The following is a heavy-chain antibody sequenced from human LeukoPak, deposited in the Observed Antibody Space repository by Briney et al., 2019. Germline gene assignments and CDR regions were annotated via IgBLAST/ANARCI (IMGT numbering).Heavy chain of an antibody. Sequence: SETLSLTCTVSGGSISSYYWRWIRQPAGKGLEWIGRIYTSGSTNYNPSPKCRDTMSVHTSKNQFSLKLRSMTAADTAVYYCARGQSQDNNWSFDYWGQGNLVTVSS. J-gene: IGHJ4*02. CDR1: GGSISSYY. CDR2: IYTSGST. CDR3: ARGQSQDNNWSFDY. V-gene: IGHV4-4*07. D-gene: IGHD1-1*01.